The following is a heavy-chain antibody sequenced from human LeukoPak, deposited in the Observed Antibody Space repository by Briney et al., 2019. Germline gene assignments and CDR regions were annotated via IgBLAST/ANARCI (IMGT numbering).Heavy chain of an antibody. D-gene: IGHD7-27*01. CDR2: ISGSGGST. CDR3: ARSRNSRWGYDY. J-gene: IGHJ4*02. Sequence: GGSLRLSCAASGFTFSNYAMHWVRQAPGKGLEWVSAISGSGGSTYYADSVKGRFTISRDNSKNTLYLQMNSLRAEDTAVYYCARSRNSRWGYDYWGQGTLVTVSS. V-gene: IGHV3-23*01. CDR1: GFTFSNYA.